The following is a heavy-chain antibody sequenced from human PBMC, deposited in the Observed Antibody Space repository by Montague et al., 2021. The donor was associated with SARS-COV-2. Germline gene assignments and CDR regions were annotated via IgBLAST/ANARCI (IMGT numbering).Heavy chain of an antibody. CDR3: VREKAGGLRNVFDI. V-gene: IGHV4-38-2*02. CDR2: IYHSGTT. CDR1: GFSIGSGDY. Sequence: SETLSLTCTVSGFSIGSGDYWGWIRQPPGKGLEWIWSIYHSGTTXXNPXXXGRLTMSIDTSTNQFSLRLTSVTAADTAVFFCVREKAGGLRNVFDIWGQGTTITVSS. J-gene: IGHJ3*02.